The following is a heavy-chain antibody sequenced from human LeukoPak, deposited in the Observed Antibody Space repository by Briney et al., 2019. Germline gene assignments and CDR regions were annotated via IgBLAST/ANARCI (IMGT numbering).Heavy chain of an antibody. J-gene: IGHJ4*02. CDR3: ARDNWGDPYDSRRAPYCDN. Sequence: SETLSLTCAVSGGSVSSAGYSWSWIRQPPGKGLEWIGYMYYSGGSNYNPSLKSRVTISVDTSKNQFSLKLRSVTAADTAVYYCARDNWGDPYDSRRAPYCDNWGQGTLVTVSS. CDR1: GGSVSSAGYS. D-gene: IGHD3-22*01. V-gene: IGHV4-30-2*01. CDR2: MYYSGGS.